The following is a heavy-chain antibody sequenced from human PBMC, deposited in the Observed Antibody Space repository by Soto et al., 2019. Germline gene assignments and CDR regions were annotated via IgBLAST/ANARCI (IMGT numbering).Heavy chain of an antibody. CDR1: GGSISSYY. D-gene: IGHD4-17*01. CDR3: ARAKSTYGDYLFDY. J-gene: IGHJ4*02. CDR2: IYYSGST. V-gene: IGHV4-59*01. Sequence: SETLSLTCTVSGGSISSYYWSWIRQPPGKGLEWIGYIYYSGSTNYNPSLKSRVTISVDTSKNQFSLKLSSVTAADTAVYYCARAKSTYGDYLFDYWGQGTLVTVSS.